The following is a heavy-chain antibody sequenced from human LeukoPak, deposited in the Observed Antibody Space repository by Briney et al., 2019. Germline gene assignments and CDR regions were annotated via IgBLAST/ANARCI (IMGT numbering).Heavy chain of an antibody. CDR3: ARAEINDYNRY. CDR1: GGSVSDYY. J-gene: IGHJ4*02. CDR2: INYSGRT. D-gene: IGHD4-11*01. Sequence: SETLSLTCTVSGGSVSDYYWSWLRQSPGKGLEWIGSINYSGRTYDNPSLKSRVTISIDTSKNQIFLKLRSTTAADTAHYYCARAEINDYNRYWGQGILVIVSS. V-gene: IGHV4-59*08.